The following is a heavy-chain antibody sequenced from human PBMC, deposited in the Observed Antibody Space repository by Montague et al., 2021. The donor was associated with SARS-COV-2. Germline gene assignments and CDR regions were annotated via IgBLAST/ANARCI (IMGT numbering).Heavy chain of an antibody. V-gene: IGHV6-1*01. CDR2: TYYRSKWYH. J-gene: IGHJ3*02. Sequence: CAISGDSVSSNTATWNWIRQSPSRGVEWLGRTYYRSKWYHDYAISLKSRITINPDTSKNQFSLQLSSVAPEDTAVFYCARTTTRMLYPENAFDIWGQGTMVTVSS. CDR1: GDSVSSNTAT. D-gene: IGHD2-15*01. CDR3: ARTTTRMLYPENAFDI.